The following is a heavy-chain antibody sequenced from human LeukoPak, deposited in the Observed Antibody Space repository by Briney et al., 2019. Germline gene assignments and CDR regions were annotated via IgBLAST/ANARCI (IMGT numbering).Heavy chain of an antibody. D-gene: IGHD1-26*01. CDR2: INHSGST. CDR3: AGLVGATLYNWFDP. V-gene: IGHV4-34*01. J-gene: IGHJ5*02. Sequence: SETLSLTCAVYDGSFSGYYWSWIRQPPGKGLEWIGEINHSGSTNYNPSLKSRVTISVDTSKNQFSLKLSSVTAADTAVYYCAGLVGATLYNWFDPWGQGTLVTVSS. CDR1: DGSFSGYY.